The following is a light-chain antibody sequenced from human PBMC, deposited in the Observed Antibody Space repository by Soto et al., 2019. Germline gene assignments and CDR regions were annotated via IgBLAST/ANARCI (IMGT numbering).Light chain of an antibody. CDR3: QQYGSSSLT. V-gene: IGKV3-20*01. CDR1: QSVSSSY. Sequence: EIVLTQSPGTLSESPGERDTLSCRASQSVSSSYLAWYQQKPGQAPRLLIYGASSRATGIPDRFSGSGSGTDFTLTISRLEPEDFAVYYCQQYGSSSLTFGPGTKVDIK. J-gene: IGKJ3*01. CDR2: GAS.